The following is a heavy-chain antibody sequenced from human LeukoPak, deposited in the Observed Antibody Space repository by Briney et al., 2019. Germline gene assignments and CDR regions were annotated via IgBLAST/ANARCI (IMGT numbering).Heavy chain of an antibody. J-gene: IGHJ4*02. Sequence: PGGSLRLSCAASGFTFDDYAMHWVRQAPGKGLEWVSGISWNSGSIGHADSVKGRFTISRDNAKNSLYLQMNSLRAEDTALYYCAKDSPLPDWGQGTLVTVSS. CDR2: ISWNSGSI. CDR3: AKDSPLPD. CDR1: GFTFDDYA. V-gene: IGHV3-9*01.